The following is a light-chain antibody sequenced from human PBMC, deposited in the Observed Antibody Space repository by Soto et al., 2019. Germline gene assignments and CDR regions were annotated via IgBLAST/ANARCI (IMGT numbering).Light chain of an antibody. Sequence: QLVLTQPASVSGSPGQSITISCTGTSSDVGGYNYVSWYQQHPGKAPKLMIYDVSNRPSGVSNRFSGSKSGNTASLSISGLQAVDEAYYYCSSYTSSITLVFGGGTQLTVL. CDR3: SSYTSSITLV. CDR1: SSDVGGYNY. CDR2: DVS. J-gene: IGLJ2*01. V-gene: IGLV2-14*03.